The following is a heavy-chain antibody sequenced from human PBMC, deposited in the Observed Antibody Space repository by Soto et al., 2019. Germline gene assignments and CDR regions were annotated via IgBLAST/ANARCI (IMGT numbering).Heavy chain of an antibody. J-gene: IGHJ4*02. CDR2: ISGSGGET. CDR1: GFTYSIYA. V-gene: IGHV3-23*01. CDR3: AKEIAVAVATPPEY. Sequence: GGSLRLSCTASGFTYSIYAMAWVRQAPGKGLEWVSAISGSGGETYYADSVKGRFTISRDNSKNTVYLQMTNLRADDTAVYYCAKEIAVAVATPPEYWGQGTLVT. D-gene: IGHD5-12*01.